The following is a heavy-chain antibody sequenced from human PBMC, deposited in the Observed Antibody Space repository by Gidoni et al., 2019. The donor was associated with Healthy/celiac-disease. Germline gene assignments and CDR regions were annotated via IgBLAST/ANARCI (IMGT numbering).Heavy chain of an antibody. V-gene: IGHV4-30-2*01. CDR1: GGSTSSGGYS. CDR3: ARDHDSRAGWFDP. J-gene: IGHJ5*02. Sequence: QLQLQESGSGLVKPSQTLSLTCAVSGGSTSSGGYSWNWIRQPPGKCLEWIGYIDHSGSTYYNPSLKSRVTISVDRSKNQFSLKLSSVTAADTAVYYCARDHDSRAGWFDPWGQGTLVTVSS. CDR2: IDHSGST. D-gene: IGHD3-22*01.